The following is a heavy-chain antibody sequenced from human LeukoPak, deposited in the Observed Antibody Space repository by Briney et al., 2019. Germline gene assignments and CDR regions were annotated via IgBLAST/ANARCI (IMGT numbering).Heavy chain of an antibody. D-gene: IGHD2-2*01. J-gene: IGHJ5*02. V-gene: IGHV4-34*01. CDR2: INHSGST. CDR3: ARGRYCSSTSCYVCMSPWFEP. Sequence: SETLSLTCAVYGGSFSGYYWSWIRQPPGKGLEWIGEINHSGSTNYNPSLKSRVTISVDTSKNQCSLKLSSVTAADTAVYYCARGRYCSSTSCYVCMSPWFEPWGQGTVVTVSS. CDR1: GGSFSGYY.